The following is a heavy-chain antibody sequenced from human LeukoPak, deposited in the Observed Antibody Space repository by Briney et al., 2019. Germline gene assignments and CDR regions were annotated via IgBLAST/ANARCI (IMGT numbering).Heavy chain of an antibody. Sequence: GGSLRLSCAASGFTFSSYSMNWVRQAPGKGLECVSSISSSSSYIYYADSVKGRFTISRDNAKNSLYLQMNSLRAEDTAVYYCARDRRYDSSGYHHDAFDIWGQGTMVTVSS. CDR3: ARDRRYDSSGYHHDAFDI. J-gene: IGHJ3*02. D-gene: IGHD3-22*01. V-gene: IGHV3-21*01. CDR1: GFTFSSYS. CDR2: ISSSSSYI.